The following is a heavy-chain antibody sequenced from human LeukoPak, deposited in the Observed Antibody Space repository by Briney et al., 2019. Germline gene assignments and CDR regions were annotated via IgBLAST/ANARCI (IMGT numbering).Heavy chain of an antibody. J-gene: IGHJ5*02. CDR2: INPNSGGT. CDR1: GYTFTGYY. V-gene: IGHV1-2*02. D-gene: IGHD2-2*02. Sequence: WASVKVSCKASGYTFTGYYMHWLRQAPGQGLEWMGGINPNSGGTNYAQQFQGRVTMTRDTSISTAYVELSGLRSDDTAVYCCASALRLRQYQLLYGWFDPWGQGTRVSVPS. CDR3: ASALRLRQYQLLYGWFDP.